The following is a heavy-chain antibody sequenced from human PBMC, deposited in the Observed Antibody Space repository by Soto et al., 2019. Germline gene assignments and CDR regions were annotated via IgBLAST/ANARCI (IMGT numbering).Heavy chain of an antibody. CDR1: GGSISSYY. D-gene: IGHD5-18*01. V-gene: IGHV4-59*01. CDR2: IYYSGST. Sequence: SETLSLTCTVSGGSISSYYWSWIRQPPGKGLEWIGYIYYSGSTNYNPSLKSRVTISVDTSKNQFSLKLSSVTAADTAVYYCARNRRIQLWLRDYYYYMDGWGKGNTVTVSS. CDR3: ARNRRIQLWLRDYYYYMDG. J-gene: IGHJ6*03.